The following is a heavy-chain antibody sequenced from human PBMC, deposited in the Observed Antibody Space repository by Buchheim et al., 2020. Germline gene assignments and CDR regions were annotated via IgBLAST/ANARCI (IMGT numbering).Heavy chain of an antibody. CDR2: INSDGSST. Sequence: EVQLVESGGGLVQPGGSLRLSCAASGFTFSSYWMHWVRQAPGKGLVWVSRINSDGSSTSYADSVKGRFTISRDNAKNTLYLQMNSLRAEDTAVYYCARVCGGDCYEAAWGPPPEYYYYYYGMDVWGQGTT. D-gene: IGHD2-21*01. V-gene: IGHV3-74*01. CDR3: ARVCGGDCYEAAWGPPPEYYYYYYGMDV. CDR1: GFTFSSYW. J-gene: IGHJ6*02.